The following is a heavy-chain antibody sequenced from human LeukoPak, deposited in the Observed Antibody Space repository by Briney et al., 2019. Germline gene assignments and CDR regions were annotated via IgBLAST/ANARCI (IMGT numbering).Heavy chain of an antibody. D-gene: IGHD1-26*01. V-gene: IGHV3-33*01. CDR1: GFTLSSHG. CDR3: ARDLSFGSLDF. J-gene: IGHJ4*02. Sequence: GGSLRLSCATSGFTLSSHGMHWVRQAPGKGLEWVAGMWYDGSKEDYADSVKGRFTISRDMSKNTLNLQMNSLRVEDTAMFYCARDLSFGSLDFRGQGTLVTVSS. CDR2: MWYDGSKE.